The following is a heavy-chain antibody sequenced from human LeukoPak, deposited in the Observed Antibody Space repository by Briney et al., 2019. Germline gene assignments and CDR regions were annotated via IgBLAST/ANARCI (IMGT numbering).Heavy chain of an antibody. Sequence: GGSLRLSCAASGCTVTSKHMNWVRQAPGKGLEWVAVISYDGSNKYYADSVKGRFTISRDNSKNTLYLQMNSLRAEDTAVYYCAREFLYGSGSYFDYWGQGTLVTVSS. D-gene: IGHD3-10*01. CDR1: GCTVTSKH. CDR2: ISYDGSNK. J-gene: IGHJ4*02. V-gene: IGHV3-30-3*01. CDR3: AREFLYGSGSYFDY.